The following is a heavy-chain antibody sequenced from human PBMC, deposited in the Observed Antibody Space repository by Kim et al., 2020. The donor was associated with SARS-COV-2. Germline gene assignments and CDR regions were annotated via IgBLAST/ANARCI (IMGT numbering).Heavy chain of an antibody. CDR3: ARNSVAGDYFDY. Sequence: NDAQKFRGRVTMTTDTSTPTAYMELGSLRSDDTAVYYCARNSVAGDYFDYWGQGTLVTVSS. D-gene: IGHD2-15*01. V-gene: IGHV1-18*01. J-gene: IGHJ4*02.